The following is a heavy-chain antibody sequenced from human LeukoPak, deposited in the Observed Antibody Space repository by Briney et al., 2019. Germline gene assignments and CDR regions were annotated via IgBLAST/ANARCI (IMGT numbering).Heavy chain of an antibody. D-gene: IGHD3-16*01. CDR2: IKHDGSEK. J-gene: IGHJ4*02. CDR3: ARGGARYDC. V-gene: IGHV3-7*04. CDR1: GFTFSYHW. Sequence: GGSLTLSCAASGFTFSYHWMTWVRQAPGKGLEWVANIKHDGSEKYYVDSVKGRFTISRDNAKNSLSLQMNSLRAEDTAVYYCARGGARYDCWGQGTLVTVSS.